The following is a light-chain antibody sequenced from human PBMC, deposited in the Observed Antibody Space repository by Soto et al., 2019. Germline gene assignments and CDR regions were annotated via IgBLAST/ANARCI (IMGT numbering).Light chain of an antibody. CDR1: QSVRSN. CDR2: GAS. J-gene: IGKJ1*01. CDR3: QQYNNWPQT. Sequence: EILMTQSPATLSVSPGERATLSCRASQSVRSNLAWYRQKPGQAPRLLIYGASTRAADTPARFSGTGSGTEFALTITSLQSEDFAVYYCQQYNNWPQTFGQGTTVEIK. V-gene: IGKV3-15*01.